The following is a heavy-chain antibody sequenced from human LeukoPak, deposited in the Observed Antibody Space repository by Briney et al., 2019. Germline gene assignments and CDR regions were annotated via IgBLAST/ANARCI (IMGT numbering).Heavy chain of an antibody. Sequence: PSETLSLTCAVYGVSFSSYYWGWIRQPPGKGLEWIGSIYYSGSTYYNPSLKSRVTISVDTSKNQFSLKLSSVTAADTAVYYCARHEGLVLRFLSGRRGTFDPWGQGTLVTVSS. CDR3: ARHEGLVLRFLSGRRGTFDP. CDR1: GVSFSSYY. J-gene: IGHJ5*02. D-gene: IGHD3-3*01. V-gene: IGHV4-39*01. CDR2: IYYSGST.